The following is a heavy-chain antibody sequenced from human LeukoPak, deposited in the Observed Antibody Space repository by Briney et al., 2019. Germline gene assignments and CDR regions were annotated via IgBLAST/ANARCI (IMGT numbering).Heavy chain of an antibody. J-gene: IGHJ4*02. D-gene: IGHD6-19*01. V-gene: IGHV3-23*01. CDR2: ISGSGGST. CDR3: AKDKNPYSSGWYFDY. Sequence: GGSLRLSCAASGFTFSSYAMSWVRQAPGKGLEWVSAISGSGGSTYYADSVKGRFTISRDNSKNTLYLQMNSLRAEDTAVYYCAKDKNPYSSGWYFDYWGQGTLVTVSS. CDR1: GFTFSSYA.